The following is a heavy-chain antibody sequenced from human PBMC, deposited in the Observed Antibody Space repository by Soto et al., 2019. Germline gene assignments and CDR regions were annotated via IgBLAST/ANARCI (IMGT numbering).Heavy chain of an antibody. V-gene: IGHV1-18*01. CDR1: AYTFADHG. CDR3: ARARRTGYSHFDY. J-gene: IGHJ4*01. CDR2: ISGFNGNT. D-gene: IGHD3-9*01. Sequence: ASVKVSCKASAYTFADHGIIWVRQAPGQGLEWMGWISGFNGNTNYAQKFQDRVTMTTDTSTTTAYMELRSLRSDDTAVYFCARARRTGYSHFDYWGQGTLVTVSS.